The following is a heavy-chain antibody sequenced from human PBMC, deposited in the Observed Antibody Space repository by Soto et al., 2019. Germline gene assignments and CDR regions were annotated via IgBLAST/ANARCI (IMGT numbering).Heavy chain of an antibody. V-gene: IGHV3-74*01. CDR2: ISSDGSST. J-gene: IGHJ4*02. D-gene: IGHD2-15*01. Sequence: EVELVESGGGLVQPGGSLRLSCVASGFTFSNYWMHWVRQAPGKGLEWVSRISSDGSSTTYADSVKGRFTISRDNAENSLHLQMNSLRAGDTAVYYCARVRYCSDNSCYSWFDYWGQGTQVTVSS. CDR3: ARVRYCSDNSCYSWFDY. CDR1: GFTFSNYW.